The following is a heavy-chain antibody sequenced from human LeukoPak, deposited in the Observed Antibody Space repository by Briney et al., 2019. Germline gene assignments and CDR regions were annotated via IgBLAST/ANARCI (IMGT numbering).Heavy chain of an antibody. CDR3: AKGTYYGISAYNTFDI. D-gene: IGHD3-22*01. V-gene: IGHV3-23*01. CDR1: GFTFSSYA. J-gene: IGHJ3*02. CDR2: ISGSGGSI. Sequence: GGSLRLSCAASGFTFSSYAMSWVRQAPGKGLEWVSAISGSGGSIYYADSVKGRFIISRDNSKNTLYLQMNSLRAEDTTVYYCAKGTYYGISAYNTFDIWGQGTMVTVSS.